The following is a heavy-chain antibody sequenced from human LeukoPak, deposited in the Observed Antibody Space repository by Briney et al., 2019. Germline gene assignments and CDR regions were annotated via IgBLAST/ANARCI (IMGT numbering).Heavy chain of an antibody. Sequence: SETLSLTCTVSGGSISSYYWSWIRQPPGKGLEWIGYIYYSGSTNYNPSLKSRVTISVDTSKNQFSLKLSSVTAADTAVYYCARFLGYDILTGGYFDYWGQGTLVTVSS. CDR3: ARFLGYDILTGGYFDY. J-gene: IGHJ4*02. CDR2: IYYSGST. D-gene: IGHD3-9*01. V-gene: IGHV4-59*01. CDR1: GGSISSYY.